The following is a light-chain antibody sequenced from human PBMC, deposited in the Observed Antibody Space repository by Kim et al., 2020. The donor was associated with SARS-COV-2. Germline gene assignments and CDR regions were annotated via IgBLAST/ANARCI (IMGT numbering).Light chain of an antibody. CDR2: DAS. J-gene: IGKJ4*01. CDR3: QQYGSSPLT. Sequence: SPGERTNLSCRASQSVSSSSLAWYQQKPGQAPRLLIYDASSRATGIPGRFSGSGSGTDFTLTITRLEPEDFAVYYCQQYGSSPLTFGGGTKVEI. V-gene: IGKV3-20*01. CDR1: QSVSSSS.